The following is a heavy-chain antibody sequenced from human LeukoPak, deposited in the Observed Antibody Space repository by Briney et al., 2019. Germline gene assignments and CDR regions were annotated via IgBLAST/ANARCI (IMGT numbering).Heavy chain of an antibody. CDR3: AREEEGSGYANWFDP. Sequence: RASETLSLTCTVSGGSISSSNYYWGWIRQPPGKGLEWIGSIYYSGSTYYNPSLKSRVTISVDTSKNQFSLKLSSVTAADTAVYYCAREEEGSGYANWFDPWGQGTLVTVSS. CDR2: IYYSGST. V-gene: IGHV4-39*02. D-gene: IGHD5-12*01. J-gene: IGHJ5*02. CDR1: GGSISSSNYY.